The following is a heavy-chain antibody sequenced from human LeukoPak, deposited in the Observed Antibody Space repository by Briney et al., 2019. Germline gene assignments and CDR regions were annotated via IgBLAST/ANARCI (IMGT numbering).Heavy chain of an antibody. CDR3: AAWGSSSSPLLGMDV. J-gene: IGHJ6*02. CDR1: GYTFTNYY. CDR2: INPNGGGT. D-gene: IGHD6-13*01. Sequence: VASVTVSCKASGYTFTNYYMHWVRQAPGQGLEWMGVINPNGGGTSYAQKFQGRVTMTRDTSTSTVYMELSSLRSEDTAVYYCAAWGSSSSPLLGMDVWGQGTTVTVSS. V-gene: IGHV1-46*01.